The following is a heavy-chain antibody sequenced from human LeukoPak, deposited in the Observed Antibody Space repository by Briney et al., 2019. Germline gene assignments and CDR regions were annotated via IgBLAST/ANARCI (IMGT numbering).Heavy chain of an antibody. V-gene: IGHV4-59*01. D-gene: IGHD3-3*01. CDR3: ASRITIFGVVKDY. CDR1: GGSISSYY. J-gene: IGHJ4*02. CDR2: IYYNGST. Sequence: SETLSLTCTVSGGSISSYYWSWIRQPPGKGLEWIGYIYYNGSTNYNPSLKSRVTISVDTSKNQFSLKLSSVTAADTAVYYCASRITIFGVVKDYWGQGTLVTVSS.